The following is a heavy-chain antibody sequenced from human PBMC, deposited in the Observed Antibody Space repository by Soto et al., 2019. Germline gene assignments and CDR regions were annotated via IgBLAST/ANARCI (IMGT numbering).Heavy chain of an antibody. CDR3: AKDLQTTYGLGGFDY. J-gene: IGHJ4*02. CDR1: GFTFTSYA. D-gene: IGHD3-10*01. CDR2: ISAGGENT. V-gene: IGHV3-23*01. Sequence: EVQLLESGGDLVQPGGSLRLSCAASGFTFTSYAMTWVRQAPGVGLEWVSSISAGGENTYHADSVKGRFTIFRDNSKNTLYLPMNSLRAEDTAVYYCAKDLQTTYGLGGFDYWGRGTLVTVSS.